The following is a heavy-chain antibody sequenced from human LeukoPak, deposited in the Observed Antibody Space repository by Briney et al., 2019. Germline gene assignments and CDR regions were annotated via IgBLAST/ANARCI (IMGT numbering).Heavy chain of an antibody. CDR2: IYHSGST. J-gene: IGHJ4*02. CDR3: ARSNSKTFSSGYYQYYLDY. CDR1: GGSISSGGYS. D-gene: IGHD3-22*01. V-gene: IGHV4-30-2*01. Sequence: SETLSLTCAVSGGSISSGGYSWSWIRQPPGKGLEWIGYIYHSGSTYYNPSLKSRVTISVDRSKNQFSLKLSSVTAADTAVYYCARSNSKTFSSGYYQYYLDYWGQGTLVTVSS.